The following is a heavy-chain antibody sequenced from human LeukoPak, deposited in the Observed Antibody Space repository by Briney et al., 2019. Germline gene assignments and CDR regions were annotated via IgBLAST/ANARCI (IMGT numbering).Heavy chain of an antibody. CDR1: GYTLTELS. CDR3: ATFAQEAFDI. CDR2: FDPEDGET. V-gene: IGHV1-24*01. J-gene: IGHJ3*02. Sequence: ASVKVSCKVSGYTLTELSMHWVRQAPGKGREWLGGFDPEDGETIYAQKFQGRVTMTEDTSTDTAYMELSSLRSEDTTVYYLATFAQEAFDIWGQGTMVTVSS.